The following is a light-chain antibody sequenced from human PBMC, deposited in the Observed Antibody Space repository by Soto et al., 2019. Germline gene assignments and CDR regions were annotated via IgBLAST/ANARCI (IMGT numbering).Light chain of an antibody. Sequence: EIVLTQSPATLSLSPGERATLSCRASQSFSSSLAWYQQKPGQTPRLLIYDASNRATGIPARFSGSGSETDFTLTISSLEPEDFAVYYCQQRTTWPITFGQGTRLGSK. V-gene: IGKV3-11*01. CDR2: DAS. CDR3: QQRTTWPIT. J-gene: IGKJ5*01. CDR1: QSFSSS.